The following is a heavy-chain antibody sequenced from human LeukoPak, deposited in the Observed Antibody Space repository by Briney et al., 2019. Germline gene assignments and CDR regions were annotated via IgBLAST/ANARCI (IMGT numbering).Heavy chain of an antibody. CDR1: GGSISSYY. CDR2: IYYSGST. CDR3: ARSRWHPPDPFDI. V-gene: IGHV4-59*01. Sequence: PSETLSLTCTVSGGSISSYYWSWIRQPPGKGLEWIGYIYYSGSTNYNPSLKSRVTISVDTSKNQFSLQLSSVTAADTAVYYCARSRWHPPDPFDIWAQGTMVSVSS. D-gene: IGHD4-23*01. J-gene: IGHJ3*02.